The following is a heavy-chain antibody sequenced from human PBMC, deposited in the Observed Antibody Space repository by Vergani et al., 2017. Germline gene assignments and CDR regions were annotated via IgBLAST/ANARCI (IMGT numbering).Heavy chain of an antibody. J-gene: IGHJ4*02. Sequence: QVQLQESGPGLVKPSETLSLTCTVSGDSVISTDYHWGWIRQPPGKGLEWIGSMDYSGSTSYNPSLESRISISFETPKNQFSLRRTSVTAADTAVYYCASKRGACRAAYCHSYDFWGPGTLGGVSS. CDR1: GDSVISTDYH. V-gene: IGHV4-39*01. CDR2: MDYSGST. CDR3: ASKRGACRAAYCHSYDF. D-gene: IGHD2-15*01.